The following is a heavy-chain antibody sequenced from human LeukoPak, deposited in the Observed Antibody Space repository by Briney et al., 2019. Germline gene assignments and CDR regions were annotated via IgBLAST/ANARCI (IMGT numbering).Heavy chain of an antibody. J-gene: IGHJ6*02. CDR1: GGSISSNYH. CDR3: ARVLTTVTTNYYYYYGMDV. CDR2: IYYSGNT. Sequence: SETLSLTCTVSGGSISSNYHWGWIRQPPGKGLEWIASIYYSGNTYYNPSLKSRVTISVDTSNNQFSLKLSSVTAADTAVYYCARVLTTVTTNYYYYYGMDVWGQGTTVTVSS. D-gene: IGHD4-17*01. V-gene: IGHV4-39*01.